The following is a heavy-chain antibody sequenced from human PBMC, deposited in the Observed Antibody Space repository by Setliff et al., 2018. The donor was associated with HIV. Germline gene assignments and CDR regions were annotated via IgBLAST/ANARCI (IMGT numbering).Heavy chain of an antibody. J-gene: IGHJ2*01. CDR1: GGSLNNYY. Sequence: SETLSLTCFVSGGSLNNYYWSWLRQPPGKELEWIAYIYYSGNTNYNPSLKSRVTISVDTSRNQFSLKLNSVTAADTAVYYCARPSTGGGYNYWYFDLWGRGTLVTVSS. CDR3: ARPSTGGGYNYWYFDL. D-gene: IGHD5-12*01. V-gene: IGHV4-59*08. CDR2: IYYSGNT.